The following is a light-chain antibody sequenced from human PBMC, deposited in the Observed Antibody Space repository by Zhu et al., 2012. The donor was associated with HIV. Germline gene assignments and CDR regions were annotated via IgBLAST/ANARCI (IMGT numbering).Light chain of an antibody. J-gene: IGKJ2*01. CDR3: LQYVNAPYT. CDR2: AAS. CDR1: QSLATTF. Sequence: EIVLTQSPDTLSLSPGERAILSSRASQSLATTFLAWFQQRRGQAPRLLIYAASTRATDIPDRFSASGSGTDFTLTISRLEPEDFAVYYCLQYVNAPYTFGQGTNLEIK. V-gene: IGKV3-20*01.